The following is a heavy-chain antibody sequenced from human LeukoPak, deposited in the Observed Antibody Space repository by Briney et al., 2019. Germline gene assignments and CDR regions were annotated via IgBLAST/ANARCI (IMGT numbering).Heavy chain of an antibody. Sequence: SETLSLTCTVSGGSISSYYWSWIRQPPGKGLEWIGYIYYSGSTNYNPSLKSRVTISVDTSKNQFSLKLSSVTAADTAVYYCASLSDGDYYFGYWGQGTLVTVSS. CDR1: GGSISSYY. CDR2: IYYSGST. CDR3: ASLSDGDYYFGY. J-gene: IGHJ4*02. D-gene: IGHD4-17*01. V-gene: IGHV4-59*01.